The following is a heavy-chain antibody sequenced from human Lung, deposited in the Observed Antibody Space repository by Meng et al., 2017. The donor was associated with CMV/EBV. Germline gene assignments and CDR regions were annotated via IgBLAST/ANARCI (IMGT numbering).Heavy chain of an antibody. CDR3: VRSFAPYTSSWYGV. Sequence: GESLKISCVASGSTFRSYAMHWVRQAPGKGLEWVAFISYDGGKKYYADSVKGRFTISRDNSNNTLYLQMSSLRADDTAVYYCVRSFAPYTSSWYGVWGKGXLVTFSS. J-gene: IGHJ4*02. CDR1: GSTFRSYA. V-gene: IGHV3-30-3*01. CDR2: ISYDGGKK. D-gene: IGHD6-13*01.